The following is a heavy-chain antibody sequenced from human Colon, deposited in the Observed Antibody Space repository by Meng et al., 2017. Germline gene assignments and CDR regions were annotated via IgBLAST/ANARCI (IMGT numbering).Heavy chain of an antibody. CDR3: ARDLVGYDAFDI. D-gene: IGHD3-22*01. Sequence: ASVKVSCKASGYTFTSYYMHWVRQAPGQGLEWMGIINPSGGTTTYAQKFQGGLTLTSDTSTNTVYMELSRLSSEDTAVYYCARDLVGYDAFDIWGQGTLVTVSS. CDR1: GYTFTSYY. J-gene: IGHJ3*02. V-gene: IGHV1-46*01. CDR2: INPSGGTT.